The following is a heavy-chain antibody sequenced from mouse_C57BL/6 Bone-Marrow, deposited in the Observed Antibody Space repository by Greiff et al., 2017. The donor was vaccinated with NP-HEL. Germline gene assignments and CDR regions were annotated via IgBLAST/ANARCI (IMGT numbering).Heavy chain of an antibody. CDR1: GYTFTSYW. Sequence: VQLKQSGTVLARPGASVKMSCKTSGYTFTSYWMHWVKQRPGQGLEWIGAIYPGNSDTSYNQKFKGKAKLTAVTSASTAYMELSSLTNEDSAVYYCTQFPYYYGSSYYFDYWGQGTTLTVSS. D-gene: IGHD1-1*01. CDR3: TQFPYYYGSSYYFDY. CDR2: IYPGNSDT. J-gene: IGHJ2*01. V-gene: IGHV1-5*01.